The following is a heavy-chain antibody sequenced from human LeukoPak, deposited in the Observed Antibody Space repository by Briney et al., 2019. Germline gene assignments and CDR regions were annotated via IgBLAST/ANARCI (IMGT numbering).Heavy chain of an antibody. CDR2: ISGSGDST. V-gene: IGHV3-23*01. Sequence: GGSLRLSCAASGFTFSSDAMSWVRQAPGKGLEWVSSISGSGDSTKYADSVKGRFTISRDNSKNTLYLQMNNLRAEDTAVYYCAKGGISSFDYWGQGNLATVSS. CDR1: GFTFSSDA. CDR3: AKGGISSFDY. J-gene: IGHJ4*02. D-gene: IGHD6-13*01.